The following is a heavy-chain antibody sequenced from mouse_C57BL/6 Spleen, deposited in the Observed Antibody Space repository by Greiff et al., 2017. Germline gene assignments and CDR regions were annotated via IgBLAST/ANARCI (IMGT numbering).Heavy chain of an antibody. CDR3: ARIFLDYYGSSYGYFDV. Sequence: QVQLKESGPGLVAPSQSLSITCTVSGFSLTSYAISWVRQPPGKGLEWLGVIWTGGGTNYNSALKSRLSISKDNSKSQVFLKMNSLQTDDTARYYCARIFLDYYGSSYGYFDVWGTGTTVTVSS. CDR1: GFSLTSYA. CDR2: IWTGGGT. V-gene: IGHV2-9-1*01. J-gene: IGHJ1*03. D-gene: IGHD1-1*01.